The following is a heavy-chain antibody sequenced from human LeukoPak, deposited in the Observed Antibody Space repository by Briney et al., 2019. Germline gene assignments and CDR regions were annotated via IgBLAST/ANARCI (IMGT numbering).Heavy chain of an antibody. V-gene: IGHV4-31*03. CDR1: GGSISTTDYF. D-gene: IGHD3-10*01. CDR3: ARTYYYGSGTPWWFDS. CDR2: ISNTGNT. J-gene: IGHJ5*01. Sequence: SQTLSLTCTVSGGSISTTDYFWNWIRQHPGKGLEWIGYISNTGNTYYNPSLKSRVIISLDTSKNQFSLKLRSVTAADTAMYYCARTYYYGSGTPWWFDSWGQGTLVTVSS.